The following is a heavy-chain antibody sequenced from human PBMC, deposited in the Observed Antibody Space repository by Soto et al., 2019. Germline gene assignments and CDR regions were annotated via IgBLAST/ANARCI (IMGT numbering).Heavy chain of an antibody. V-gene: IGHV1-18*01. D-gene: IGHD2-8*02. CDR3: AASGGHYFGMDV. Sequence: ASVKVSCKSFDNTFTYYGINWVRQVPGQGLEWLGWISGYNAITKEAQIFPDRVTMSADTSTRTVYLEVRSLTSDDAGVYYCAASGGHYFGMDVWGQGTTVTVSS. CDR2: ISGYNAIT. CDR1: DNTFTYYG. J-gene: IGHJ6*02.